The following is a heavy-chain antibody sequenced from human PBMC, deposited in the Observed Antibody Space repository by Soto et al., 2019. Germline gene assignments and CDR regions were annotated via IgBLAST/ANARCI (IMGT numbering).Heavy chain of an antibody. CDR1: GGSFSGYY. J-gene: IGHJ3*02. CDR2: INHSGST. CDR3: ARGAYDYIWGRYRHDAFEI. D-gene: IGHD3-16*02. V-gene: IGHV4-34*01. Sequence: QVQLQQWGAGLLKPSETLSLTCGGYGGSFSGYYWSWIRQPPGKGLEWIGEINHSGSTNYNPSLKRRVTISVDTSKNQFSLKLSSVTAADTAVYYCARGAYDYIWGRYRHDAFEIWGQGTMVTVSS.